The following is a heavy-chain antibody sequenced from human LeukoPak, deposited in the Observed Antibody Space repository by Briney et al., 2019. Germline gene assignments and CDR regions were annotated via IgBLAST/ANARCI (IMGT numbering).Heavy chain of an antibody. CDR1: GYSISSGYY. J-gene: IGHJ3*02. V-gene: IGHV4-38-2*02. D-gene: IGHD3-22*01. CDR3: ARAQPADNYYDSSGYLDAFDI. Sequence: SETLSLTCTVSGYSISSGYYWGWIRQPPGKGLEWIGSIYHSGSTYYNPSLKSRVTISVDTSKNQFSLKLSSVTAADTAVYYCARAQPADNYYDSSGYLDAFDIWGQGTMVTVSS. CDR2: IYHSGST.